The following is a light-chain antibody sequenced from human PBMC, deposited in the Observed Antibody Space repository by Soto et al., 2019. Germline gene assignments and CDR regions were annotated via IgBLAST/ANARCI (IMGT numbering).Light chain of an antibody. CDR1: QGIVSW. Sequence: DTQMSQSPSSVSASVGDRVTITCRASQGIVSWLAWYQQKPGKAPKLLIYAASNLQSGVPLRFSGSGSGTDFTLTISSLQPEDFATYYCQQTTSFPLTFGGGTKVDIK. CDR2: AAS. J-gene: IGKJ4*01. CDR3: QQTTSFPLT. V-gene: IGKV1-12*01.